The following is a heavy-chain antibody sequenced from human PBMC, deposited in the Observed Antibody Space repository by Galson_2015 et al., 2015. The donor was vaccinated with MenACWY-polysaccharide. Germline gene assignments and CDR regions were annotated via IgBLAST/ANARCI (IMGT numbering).Heavy chain of an antibody. CDR2: IFTSGST. D-gene: IGHD1-14*01. CDR3: ARDERGTTVRYFHY. CDR1: GGSISSYY. V-gene: IGHV4-4*07. J-gene: IGHJ4*02. Sequence: SETLSLTCTVSGGSISSYYWSWIRQPAGKGLEWIGRIFTSGSTNYNPSLRGRVTMSVDTSKNQFSLTLSSVTAADTAVYFCARDERGTTVRYFHYWGQGTLVTVSS.